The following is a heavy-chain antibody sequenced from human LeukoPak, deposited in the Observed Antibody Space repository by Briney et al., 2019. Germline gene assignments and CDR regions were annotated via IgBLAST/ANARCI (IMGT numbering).Heavy chain of an antibody. CDR1: GFTFSSYA. D-gene: IGHD6-19*01. V-gene: IGHV3-30-3*01. Sequence: PGGSLRLSCAASGFTFSSYAMHWVRQAPGKGLEWVAVISYDGSNKYYADSVKGRFTISRDNSKNTLYLQMNSLRAEDTAVYYCAKDSVRGIAVAGTFLSYYYYGMDVWGQGTTVTVSS. CDR3: AKDSVRGIAVAGTFLSYYYYGMDV. CDR2: ISYDGSNK. J-gene: IGHJ6*02.